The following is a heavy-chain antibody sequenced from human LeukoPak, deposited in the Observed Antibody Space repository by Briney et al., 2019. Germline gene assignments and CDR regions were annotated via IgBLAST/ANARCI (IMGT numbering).Heavy chain of an antibody. Sequence: SETLSLTCTVSGGSISRTGYYWGWIRQPPGKGLEWIGSIYHTGTTYYSSSLKSRVTISVDTSKNQFSLKLTSVTAADTAAYFCATELRYFDWLFPNYFDSWGQGTLVTVSS. CDR2: IYHTGTT. V-gene: IGHV4-39*01. D-gene: IGHD3-9*01. CDR3: ATELRYFDWLFPNYFDS. J-gene: IGHJ4*02. CDR1: GGSISRTGYY.